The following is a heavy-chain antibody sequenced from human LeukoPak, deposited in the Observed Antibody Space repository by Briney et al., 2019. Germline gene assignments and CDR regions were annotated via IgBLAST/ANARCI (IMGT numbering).Heavy chain of an antibody. J-gene: IGHJ4*02. CDR2: IYYSGST. V-gene: IGHV4-31*03. CDR3: ARGGYYDSSDYYTFDY. CDR1: GGSITSGGYY. Sequence: SQTLSLTCTVSGGSITSGGYYWTWIRQHPGQGLAWIGYIYYSGSTYYNPSLKSRVTMSVDTSKNQFSLKLSSVTAADTAVYYCARGGYYDSSDYYTFDYWGQGALVTVSS. D-gene: IGHD3-22*01.